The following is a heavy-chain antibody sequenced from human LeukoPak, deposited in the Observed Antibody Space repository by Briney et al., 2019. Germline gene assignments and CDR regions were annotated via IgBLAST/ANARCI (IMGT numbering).Heavy chain of an antibody. J-gene: IGHJ6*02. CDR3: ARGRATALWGYYYYGMDV. CDR2: INHSGST. CDR1: GGSFSGYY. D-gene: IGHD3-16*01. V-gene: IGHV4-34*01. Sequence: SETLSLTRAVYGGSFSGYYWSWIRQPPGKGLEWIGEINHSGSTNYNPPLKSRVTISVDTSKNQFSLKLSSVTAADTAVYYCARGRATALWGYYYYGMDVWGQGTTVTVSS.